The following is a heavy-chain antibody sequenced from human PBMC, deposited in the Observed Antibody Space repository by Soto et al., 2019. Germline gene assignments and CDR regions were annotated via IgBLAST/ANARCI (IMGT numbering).Heavy chain of an antibody. CDR3: AAEIAARSQNDAFDL. CDR1: GFTFTSSA. CDR2: IVVGSGNT. V-gene: IGHV1-58*02. Sequence: ASVKVSCEACGFTFTSSAMQWVRQSRGQRLEWIGWIVVGSGNTNYAQKFQERVAITRDMSTSTAYMELSSLRSDDTAVYYCAAEIAARSQNDAFDLWGQGTMVTVSS. J-gene: IGHJ3*01. D-gene: IGHD6-6*01.